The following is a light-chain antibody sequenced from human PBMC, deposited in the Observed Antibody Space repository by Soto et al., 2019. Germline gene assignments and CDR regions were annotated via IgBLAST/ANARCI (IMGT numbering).Light chain of an antibody. CDR3: SSYAGNDIVL. V-gene: IGLV2-8*01. CDR2: EVT. Sequence: QSALTQPPSAAGSPGQSVTISCTGTSGDVGGYGYVSWYQQHPGKAPRLLIYEVTKRPSEVPDRFSGSRSGSTASLTVSGLQAEDEANYYCSSYAGNDIVLFGGGTNLTVL. J-gene: IGLJ2*01. CDR1: SGDVGGYGY.